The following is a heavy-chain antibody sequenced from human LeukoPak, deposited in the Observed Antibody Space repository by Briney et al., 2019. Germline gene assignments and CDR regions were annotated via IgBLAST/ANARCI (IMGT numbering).Heavy chain of an antibody. V-gene: IGHV1-69*13. CDR3: ARGLEYSSSWYYFDY. J-gene: IGHJ4*02. CDR1: GGTFISYA. CDR2: IIPIFGTA. D-gene: IGHD6-13*01. Sequence: ASVKVSCKASGGTFISYAISWVRQAPGQGLEWMGGIIPIFGTANYAQKFQGRVTITADESTSTAYMELSSLRSEDTAVYYCARGLEYSSSWYYFDYWGQGTLVTVSS.